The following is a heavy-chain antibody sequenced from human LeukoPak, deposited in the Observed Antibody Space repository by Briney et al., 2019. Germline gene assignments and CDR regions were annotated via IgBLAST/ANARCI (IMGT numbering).Heavy chain of an antibody. CDR1: GFTFSSYW. Sequence: PGGSLRLSCAASGFTFSSYWMHWVRQAPGMGLVWVSRISGDGSTTSYADSVKGRFTISRDNAKNSLYLQMNSLRVEDTGVYYCARYTYGMDVWGQGTTVTVSS. V-gene: IGHV3-74*01. CDR2: ISGDGSTT. CDR3: ARYTYGMDV. J-gene: IGHJ6*02. D-gene: IGHD1-1*01.